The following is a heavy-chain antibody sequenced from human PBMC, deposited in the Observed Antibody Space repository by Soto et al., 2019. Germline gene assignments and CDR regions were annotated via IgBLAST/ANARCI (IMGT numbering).Heavy chain of an antibody. V-gene: IGHV1-8*01. CDR3: ARRKERSGPHYFDS. CDR2: MNPYNGNA. D-gene: IGHD6-25*01. CDR1: GYTFITYD. Sequence: ASVKVSCKASGYTFITYDIHWVRQATGQGLEWMGWMNPYNGNAGYAQKFQGRVTMTRNTSISTAYMELSSLRSEDTAVYFCARRKERSGPHYFDSWGHGTLVTVSS. J-gene: IGHJ4*01.